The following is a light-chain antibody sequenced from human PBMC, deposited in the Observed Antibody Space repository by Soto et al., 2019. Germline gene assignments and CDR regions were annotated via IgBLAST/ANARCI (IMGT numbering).Light chain of an antibody. CDR1: QSVSSSY. CDR3: QQYGSSLWT. V-gene: IGKV3-20*01. CDR2: GAS. Sequence: EIVLTQSPGTPSLSPGERATLSCRASQSVSSSYLAWYQQKPGQAPRLLIYGASSRATGIPDRFSGSGSGTDFTLTISRLEPEEFAVYYCQQYGSSLWTFGQGTKVEIK. J-gene: IGKJ1*01.